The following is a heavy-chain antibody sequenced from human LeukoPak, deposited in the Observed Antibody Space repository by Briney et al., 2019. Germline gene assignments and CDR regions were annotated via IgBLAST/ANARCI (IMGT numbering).Heavy chain of an antibody. CDR2: ITGDGRST. D-gene: IGHD3-22*01. CDR3: ANRSCDSSVRTH. J-gene: IGHJ4*02. Sequence: GGSLRLSCAASGFTFHLYAMHWVRLAPGKGLEWVSLITGDGRSTYYADSVKGRFTISRDNSKNSLYLQMNSLRTDDTDLYYYANRSCDSSVRTHWGQGTLVTASS. V-gene: IGHV3-43*02. CDR1: GFTFHLYA.